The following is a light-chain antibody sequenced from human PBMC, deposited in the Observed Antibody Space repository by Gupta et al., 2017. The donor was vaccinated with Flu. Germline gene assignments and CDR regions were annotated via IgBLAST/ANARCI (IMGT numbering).Light chain of an antibody. CDR1: QSVSNK. CDR3: QQDSTWPL. J-gene: IGKJ3*01. Sequence: EIVMTQSPATLSVSPGERATLSCRASQSVSNKLAWYQQKPGQAPRLLIYGASTRATDIPARFSGSGSGTEFTLTSSSRQSEDFAVYYGQQDSTWPLFGPGTKVDIK. V-gene: IGKV3-15*01. CDR2: GAS.